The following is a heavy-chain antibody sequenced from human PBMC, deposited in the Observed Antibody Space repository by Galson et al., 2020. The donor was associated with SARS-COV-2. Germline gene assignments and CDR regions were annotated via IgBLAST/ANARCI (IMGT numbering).Heavy chain of an antibody. D-gene: IGHD4-17*01. CDR3: ARRTYGYPPRWYFDL. V-gene: IGHV3-64*02. Sequence: GGSLRLSCAASGFTFSTYAMHWVRQAPGKGLEYVSSISSDGGSTYYADSVKGRFTISRDNSRNTLYLQMGHLRVEDMAVYYCARRTYGYPPRWYFDLWGRGTLVPVSS. CDR1: GFTFSTYA. CDR2: ISSDGGST. J-gene: IGHJ2*01.